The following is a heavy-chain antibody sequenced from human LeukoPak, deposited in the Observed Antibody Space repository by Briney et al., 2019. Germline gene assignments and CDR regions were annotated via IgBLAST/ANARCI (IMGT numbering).Heavy chain of an antibody. D-gene: IGHD5-24*01. CDR3: ASRRDGYNLDAFDI. Sequence: GESLKISCKGFGYKFTSHWMGWVRQMPGKGLEWMGIIYPDDSDTRYSQSFQGQVTISADKSISTAYLQWSSLKASDTAMYYCASRRDGYNLDAFDIWGQGTMVTVSS. CDR2: IYPDDSDT. V-gene: IGHV5-51*01. J-gene: IGHJ3*02. CDR1: GYKFTSHW.